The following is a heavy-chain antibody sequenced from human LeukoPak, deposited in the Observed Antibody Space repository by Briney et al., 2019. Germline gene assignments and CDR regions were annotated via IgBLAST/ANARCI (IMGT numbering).Heavy chain of an antibody. Sequence: KPSETLSLTCTVSGGSISSYYWSWIRQPPGKGLEWIGYIYYSGSTNYNPSLKSRVTISVDTSKNQFSLKLSSVTAADTAVYYCARHAYDLNYDGWFDPWGQGTLVTASS. CDR2: IYYSGST. CDR3: ARHAYDLNYDGWFDP. V-gene: IGHV4-59*08. D-gene: IGHD3-3*01. CDR1: GGSISSYY. J-gene: IGHJ5*02.